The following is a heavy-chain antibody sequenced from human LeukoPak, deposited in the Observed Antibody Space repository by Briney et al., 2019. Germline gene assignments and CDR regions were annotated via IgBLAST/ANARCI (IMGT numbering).Heavy chain of an antibody. CDR3: AASTKHTAMVDY. CDR2: IGSSSSYI. D-gene: IGHD5-18*01. Sequence: GGSLRLSCAASGFTFSSYSMNWVRQAPGKGLEWVSSIGSSSSYIYYADSVKGRFAISRDNAKNSLHLQMNSLRAEDTAVYYCAASTKHTAMVDYWGQGTLVTVSS. V-gene: IGHV3-21*01. J-gene: IGHJ4*02. CDR1: GFTFSSYS.